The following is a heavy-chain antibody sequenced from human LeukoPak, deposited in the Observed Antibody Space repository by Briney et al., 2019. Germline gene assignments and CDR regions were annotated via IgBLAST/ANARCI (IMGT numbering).Heavy chain of an antibody. Sequence: GGSLRLSCAASGFAVSSNYMSWVRQAPGKGLEWVSVIYSGGSTYYADSVKDRFTISRDNSKNTLYLQMNSLRAEDTAVYYCAKGSTNYYGSGSYPHKDYWGQGTLVTVSS. J-gene: IGHJ4*02. V-gene: IGHV3-66*01. CDR2: IYSGGST. D-gene: IGHD3-10*01. CDR3: AKGSTNYYGSGSYPHKDY. CDR1: GFAVSSNY.